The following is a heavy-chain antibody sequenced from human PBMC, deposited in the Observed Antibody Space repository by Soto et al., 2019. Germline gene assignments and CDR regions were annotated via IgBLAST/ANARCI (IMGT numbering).Heavy chain of an antibody. CDR3: ARPTPSDSSSWPYYFDY. CDR2: IYYSGST. D-gene: IGHD6-13*01. CDR1: GGSISSSSYY. V-gene: IGHV4-39*01. J-gene: IGHJ4*02. Sequence: QLQLQESGPGLVKPSETLSLTCTVSGGSISSSSYYWGWIRQPPGKGLEWIGSIYYSGSTYYNPSLKSRVTLSVDTSKNQFSLKLSSVTAADTAVYYCARPTPSDSSSWPYYFDYWGQGTLVTVSS.